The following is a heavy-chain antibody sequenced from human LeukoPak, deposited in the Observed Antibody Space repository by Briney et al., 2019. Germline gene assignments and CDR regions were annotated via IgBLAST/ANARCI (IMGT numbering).Heavy chain of an antibody. Sequence: GGSLRLSCTTSGFSFGDYAMHWVRQAPGKGLEWVAVISYDGSNKYYADSVKGRFTISRDNSKNTLYLQMNSLRAEDTAVYYCAREKWSRAFDIWGQGTMVTVSS. CDR3: AREKWSRAFDI. J-gene: IGHJ3*02. V-gene: IGHV3-30-3*01. CDR1: GFSFGDYA. CDR2: ISYDGSNK. D-gene: IGHD2-15*01.